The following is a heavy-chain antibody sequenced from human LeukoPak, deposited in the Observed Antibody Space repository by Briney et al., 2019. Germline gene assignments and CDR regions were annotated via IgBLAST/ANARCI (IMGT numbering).Heavy chain of an antibody. J-gene: IGHJ3*02. CDR2: VSTCNGNT. V-gene: IGHV1-18*01. CDR3: VRDPGQDIVVVTAALDAFDI. CDR1: GYTFTIYY. Sequence: ASVKVSCTASGYTFTIYYINWVRQAPRQGLEWMGWVSTCNGNTNYAQKLQGRVTMATDTSTSTTYLDLRSLKSADTAVYYCVRDPGQDIVVVTAALDAFDIWGQGTMVTVSS. D-gene: IGHD2-2*01.